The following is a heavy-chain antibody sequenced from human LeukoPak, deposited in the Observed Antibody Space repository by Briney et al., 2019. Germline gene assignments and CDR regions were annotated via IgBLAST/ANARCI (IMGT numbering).Heavy chain of an antibody. CDR3: ARPDDNADYILSY. V-gene: IGHV5-51*01. CDR1: GYTFSNYW. Sequence: GESLKISCKGSGYTFSNYWIGWVRQMPGKGLEYLGIIYPGDSDTKYSPAFEGHITISVDKSITTAYLQWSSLKASDTAMYYCARPDDNADYILSYWGRGTLVTVSS. CDR2: IYPGDSDT. J-gene: IGHJ1*01. D-gene: IGHD4-17*01.